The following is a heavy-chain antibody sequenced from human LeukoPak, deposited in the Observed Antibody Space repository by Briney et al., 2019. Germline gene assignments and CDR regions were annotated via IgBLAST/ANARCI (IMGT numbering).Heavy chain of an antibody. J-gene: IGHJ4*02. CDR2: ISGYTGNT. D-gene: IGHD6-13*01. CDR3: ARAPHLASTGRFDY. CDR1: VYSFTNYG. Sequence: ASVKVSCKASVYSFTNYGVNWVRQAPGQGLEWLGWISGYTGNTDYAQKFQGRVTMTTDTSTTTAYMELRSLRSDDTAVYYCARAPHLASTGRFDYWGQGTLVTVSS. V-gene: IGHV1-18*01.